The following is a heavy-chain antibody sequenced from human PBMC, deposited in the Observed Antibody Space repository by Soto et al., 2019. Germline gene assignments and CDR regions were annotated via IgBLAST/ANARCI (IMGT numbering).Heavy chain of an antibody. V-gene: IGHV3-21*01. J-gene: IGHJ4*02. CDR3: ARDNYNMEQLVPFDY. CDR1: GFTFSSYS. Sequence: EVQLVESGGGLVKPGGSLRLSCAASGFTFSSYSMNWVRQAPGKGLEWVSSISSSSSYIYYADSVKGRFTISSDNAKNSLYLQMNSLRAEDTAVYYCARDNYNMEQLVPFDYWGQGTLVTVSS. D-gene: IGHD6-13*01. CDR2: ISSSSSYI.